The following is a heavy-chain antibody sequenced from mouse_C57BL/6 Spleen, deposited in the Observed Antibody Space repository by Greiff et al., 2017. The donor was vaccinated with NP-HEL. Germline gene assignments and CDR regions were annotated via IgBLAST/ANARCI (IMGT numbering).Heavy chain of an antibody. CDR1: GYSFTSYY. V-gene: IGHV1-66*01. J-gene: IGHJ2*01. D-gene: IGHD4-1*01. CDR3: ARGLGRVYFDY. Sequence: VQGVESGPELVKPGASVKISCKASGYSFTSYYIHWVKQRPGQGLEWIGWIYPGSGNTKYNEKFKGKATLTADTSSSTAYMQLSSLTSEDSAVYYCARGLGRVYFDYWGQGTTLTVSS. CDR2: IYPGSGNT.